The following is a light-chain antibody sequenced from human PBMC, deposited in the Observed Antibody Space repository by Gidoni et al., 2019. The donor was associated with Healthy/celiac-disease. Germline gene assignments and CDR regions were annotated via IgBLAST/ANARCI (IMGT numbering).Light chain of an antibody. Sequence: DMQMTQSPSSLSASVGDRVTITCRASQDISNYLAWFQQQPGKAPKSLIYAASSLHSGVPPKFSGSGSGTDFTLTINSLQPEDFATYYCQQYNTYPPTFGPGTKVDVK. CDR3: QQYNTYPPT. V-gene: IGKV1-16*02. CDR1: QDISNY. CDR2: AAS. J-gene: IGKJ3*01.